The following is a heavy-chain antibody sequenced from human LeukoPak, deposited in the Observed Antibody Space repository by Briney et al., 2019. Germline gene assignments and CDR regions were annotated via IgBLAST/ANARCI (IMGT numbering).Heavy chain of an antibody. J-gene: IGHJ4*02. CDR1: GGTFSSYA. Sequence: KISCKASGGTFSSYAISWVRQAPGQGLEWMGGIIPIFGTANYAQKFQGRVTITADESTSTAYMELSSLRSEDTAVYYCARGAEEQLDIDYWGQGTLVTVSS. D-gene: IGHD6-6*01. V-gene: IGHV1-69*01. CDR2: IIPIFGTA. CDR3: ARGAEEQLDIDY.